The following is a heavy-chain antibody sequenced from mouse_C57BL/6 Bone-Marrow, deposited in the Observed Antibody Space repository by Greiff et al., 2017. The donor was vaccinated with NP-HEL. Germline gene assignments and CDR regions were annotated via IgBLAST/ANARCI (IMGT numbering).Heavy chain of an antibody. D-gene: IGHD1-1*01. CDR3: ARDRAFYDGFAY. CDR2: ISDGGSYT. CDR1: GFTFSSYA. J-gene: IGHJ3*01. Sequence: DVKLQESGGGLVKPGGSLKLSCAASGFTFSSYAMSWVRQTPEKRLEWVATISDGGSYTYYPDNVKGRFTISRDNAKNNLYLQMSHLKSEDTAMYYCARDRAFYDGFAYWGQGTLVTVSA. V-gene: IGHV5-4*01.